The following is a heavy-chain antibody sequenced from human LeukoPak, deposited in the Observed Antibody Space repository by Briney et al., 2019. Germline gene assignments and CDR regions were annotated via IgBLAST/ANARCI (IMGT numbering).Heavy chain of an antibody. Sequence: SVKVSCKASGYTFTSNYIHWVRQAPGQGLEWMGGIIPIFGTANYAQKFQGRVTITADESTSTAYMELSSLRAEDTAVYYCARDLQLWTTRDTRGGAQVGYWGQGTLVTVSS. CDR2: IIPIFGTA. D-gene: IGHD5-18*01. CDR3: ARDLQLWTTRDTRGGAQVGY. V-gene: IGHV1-69*13. J-gene: IGHJ4*02. CDR1: GYTFTSNY.